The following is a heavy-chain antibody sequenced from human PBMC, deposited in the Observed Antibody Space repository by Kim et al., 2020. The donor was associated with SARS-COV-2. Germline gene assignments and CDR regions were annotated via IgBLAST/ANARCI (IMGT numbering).Heavy chain of an antibody. J-gene: IGHJ6*02. Sequence: KYQGRVTITADESTSTAYMELSSLRSEDTAVYYCARQNGDYVDYYYGMDVWGQGTTVTVSS. D-gene: IGHD4-17*01. V-gene: IGHV1-69*01. CDR3: ARQNGDYVDYYYGMDV.